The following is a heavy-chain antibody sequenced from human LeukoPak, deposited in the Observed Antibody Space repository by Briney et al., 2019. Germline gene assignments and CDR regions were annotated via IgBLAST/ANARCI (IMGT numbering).Heavy chain of an antibody. Sequence: SETLSLTCTVSGGSAISDTYYWGWIRQPPGKGLEWIGSIHYSESTYYTPSLKTRITMSVDTSKNQFSLKLRSVTAADSAVYFCARHAKYNYFDPRGQGTLVTVSS. CDR3: ARHAKYNYFDP. CDR1: GGSAISDTYY. V-gene: IGHV4-39*01. J-gene: IGHJ5*02. CDR2: IHYSEST.